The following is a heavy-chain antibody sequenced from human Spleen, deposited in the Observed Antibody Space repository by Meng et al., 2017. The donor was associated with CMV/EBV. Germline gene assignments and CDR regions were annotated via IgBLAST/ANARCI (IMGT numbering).Heavy chain of an antibody. Sequence: KVSCKGSGYTFTTYWIGWVRQMPGKGLEWMGIIYPGDSDTRYSPSFQGQVTISADKPISTAYLQWSSLKASDTAIYYCARRGSGTYYPFDYWGLGTLVTVSS. V-gene: IGHV5-51*04. CDR1: GYTFTTYW. D-gene: IGHD3-10*01. CDR2: IYPGDSDT. J-gene: IGHJ4*02. CDR3: ARRGSGTYYPFDY.